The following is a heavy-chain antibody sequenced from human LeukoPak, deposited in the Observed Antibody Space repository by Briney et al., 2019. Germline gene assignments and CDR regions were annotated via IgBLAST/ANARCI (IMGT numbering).Heavy chain of an antibody. V-gene: IGHV1-69*05. J-gene: IGHJ1*01. CDR1: GGTFSSYA. CDR2: IIPIFGTA. CDR3: AITRDIVVVVAAPNFQH. Sequence: SVKVSCKASGGTFSSYAISWVRQAPGQGLEWMGRIIPIFGTANYAKKFQGRVTITTDESTSTAYMELSSLRSEDTAVYYCAITRDIVVVVAAPNFQHWGQGTLVTVSS. D-gene: IGHD2-15*01.